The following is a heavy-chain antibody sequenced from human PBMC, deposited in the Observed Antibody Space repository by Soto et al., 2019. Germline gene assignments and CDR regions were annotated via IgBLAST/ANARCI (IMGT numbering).Heavy chain of an antibody. V-gene: IGHV4-59*08. CDR2: SYFSEIT. Sequence: QVQLQESGPGLVKPSETLSLTCTVSSGSLSTYYWSWIRQPPGKGLEGIGYSYFSEITNFSPSLKSRVTRSVYASKNQFYLKLRSVTVAYTAVYYCARAVAVLWYYDLWGRGTLVIVS. CDR3: ARAVAVLWYYDL. D-gene: IGHD6-19*01. J-gene: IGHJ2*01. CDR1: SGSLSTYY.